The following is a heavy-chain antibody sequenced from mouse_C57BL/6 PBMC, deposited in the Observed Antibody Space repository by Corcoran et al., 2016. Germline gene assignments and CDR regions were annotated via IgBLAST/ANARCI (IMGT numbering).Heavy chain of an antibody. CDR1: GSTFTDYY. Sequence: EVQLQQSGPELVKPGASVKISCKASGSTFTDYYMNWVKQSHGKSLEWIGDINPNNGGTSYNQKFKGKATLTVDKSSSTAYMELRSLTSEDSAVYYCARGSLYAMNYWGQGTSVTVSS. J-gene: IGHJ4*01. CDR2: INPNNGGT. V-gene: IGHV1-26*01. CDR3: ARGSLYAMNY.